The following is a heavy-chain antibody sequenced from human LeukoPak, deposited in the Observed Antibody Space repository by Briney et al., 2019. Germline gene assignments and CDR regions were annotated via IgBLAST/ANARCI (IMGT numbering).Heavy chain of an antibody. J-gene: IGHJ4*02. V-gene: IGHV1-2*02. Sequence: ASVKVSCKASGYTFTGYYMHWVRQAPGQGLEWMGWINPNSGGTNYAQKFQGRVTMTRDTSISTAYMELSRLRSDDTAVYYCAGEKLRKEGLDYWGQGTLVTVSS. CDR3: AGEKLRKEGLDY. CDR1: GYTFTGYY. CDR2: INPNSGGT. D-gene: IGHD2-15*01.